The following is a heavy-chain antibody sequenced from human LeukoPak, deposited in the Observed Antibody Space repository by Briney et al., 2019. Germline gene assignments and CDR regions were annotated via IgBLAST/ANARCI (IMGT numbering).Heavy chain of an antibody. V-gene: IGHV1-8*01. Sequence: ASVKVSCKASGYTFTSYDINWVRQATGQGLEWMGWMNPNSGNTGYAQKFQGRVTMTRNTSIRTAYMELSSLRSEHTAVYYCARRAFYSSGWYPWFDPWGQGTLVTVSS. CDR1: GYTFTSYD. CDR2: MNPNSGNT. J-gene: IGHJ5*02. CDR3: ARRAFYSSGWYPWFDP. D-gene: IGHD6-19*01.